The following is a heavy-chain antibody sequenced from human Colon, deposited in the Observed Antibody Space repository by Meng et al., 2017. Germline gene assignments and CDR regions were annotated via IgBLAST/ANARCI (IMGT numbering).Heavy chain of an antibody. V-gene: IGHV3-49*03. D-gene: IGHD3-10*01. Sequence: GGSLRLSCTASGFTFGDYAMSWFRQAPGKGLEWVGFIRSKAYGGTTEYAASVKGRFTISRDDSKSIAYLQMNSLKTEDTAVYYCTRDTFPMVRGVIKTPGYAFDIWGQGTMVTVSS. CDR1: GFTFGDYA. CDR2: IRSKAYGGTT. J-gene: IGHJ3*02. CDR3: TRDTFPMVRGVIKTPGYAFDI.